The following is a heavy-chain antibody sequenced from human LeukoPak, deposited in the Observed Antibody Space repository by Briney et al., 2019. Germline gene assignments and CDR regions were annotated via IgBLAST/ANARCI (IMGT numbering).Heavy chain of an antibody. J-gene: IGHJ4*02. CDR3: AREYYYGSGSYAY. V-gene: IGHV4-34*01. CDR1: GGSFNGYY. Sequence: SETLSLTCAVYGGSFNGYYWSWIRQPPGKGLEWIGEINHSGSTNYSPSLKSRVTLSVDTSKNQFSLKLSSVTAADTAVYYCAREYYYGSGSYAYWGQGTLVTVSS. CDR2: INHSGST. D-gene: IGHD3-10*01.